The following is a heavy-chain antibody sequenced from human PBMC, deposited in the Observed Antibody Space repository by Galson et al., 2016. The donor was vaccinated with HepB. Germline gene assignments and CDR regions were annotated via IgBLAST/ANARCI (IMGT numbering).Heavy chain of an antibody. CDR3: ATGYCSGGSCYSGAFHI. Sequence: SETLSLTCTVNGGSLSAYYWNWIRQSPGKGLEWIGETSHTGSTDYNPSLKSRATFLVDTSKNHFSLHLKSVTAADTAVYYCATGYCSGGSCYSGAFHIWGQGTMVTVSS. V-gene: IGHV4-34*01. CDR2: TSHTGST. CDR1: GGSLSAYY. J-gene: IGHJ3*02. D-gene: IGHD2-15*01.